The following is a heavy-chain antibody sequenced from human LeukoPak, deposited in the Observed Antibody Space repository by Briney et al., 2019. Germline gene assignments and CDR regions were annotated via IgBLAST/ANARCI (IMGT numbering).Heavy chain of an antibody. CDR2: TYYRSKWYN. CDR1: GDSVSSNSAA. CDR3: ARKQTGYSSSLEDYYYYMDV. V-gene: IGHV6-1*01. Sequence: SQTLSLTCAISGDSVSSNSAAWNWIRQSPSRGLEWLGRTYYRSKWYNDYAVSVKSRITINPDTSKNQFSLQLNSVTPEDTAVYYCARKQTGYSSSLEDYYYYMDVWGKGTTVTVSS. J-gene: IGHJ6*03. D-gene: IGHD6-13*01.